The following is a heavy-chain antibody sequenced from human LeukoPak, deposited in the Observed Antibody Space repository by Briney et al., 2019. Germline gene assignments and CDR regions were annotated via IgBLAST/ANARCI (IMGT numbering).Heavy chain of an antibody. J-gene: IGHJ4*02. D-gene: IGHD2-2*01. CDR1: GGSISSHC. V-gene: IGHV4-59*11. CDR2: IYYSGST. CDR3: ARVEYQLLHFDY. Sequence: SETLSLTCTVSGGSISSHCWSWIRQPPGKGLEWIGYIYYSGSTNYKPSLKSRVTISLDTSKNQFSLKLSSVTAADTAVYYCARVEYQLLHFDYWGQGALVTVSS.